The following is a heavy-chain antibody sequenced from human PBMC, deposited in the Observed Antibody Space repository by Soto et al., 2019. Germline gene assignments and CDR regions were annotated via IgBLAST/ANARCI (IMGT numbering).Heavy chain of an antibody. CDR2: INSDGSIT. CDR1: GFTFSSFW. V-gene: IGHV3-74*01. J-gene: IGHJ5*02. CDR3: AKPHDFSSRFDP. D-gene: IGHD3-16*01. Sequence: GGSLRLSCAASGFTFSSFWMHWVRQAPGKGLVWVSRINSDGSITTYADSVKGRFTISRDNAKNTLYLQMDNLRAEATALYFCAKPHDFSSRFDPWGQGTPVTVSS.